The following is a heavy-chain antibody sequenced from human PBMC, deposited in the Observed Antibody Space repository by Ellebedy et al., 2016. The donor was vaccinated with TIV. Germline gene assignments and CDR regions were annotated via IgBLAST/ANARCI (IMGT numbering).Heavy chain of an antibody. CDR2: ISSYSSTI. CDR3: ARDISSWYVGISGADY. J-gene: IGHJ4*02. CDR1: GFTFTSYS. V-gene: IGHV3-48*04. Sequence: GGSLRLSCAASGFTFTSYSMNWVRQAPGKGLEWVSYISSYSSTIYYADSVKGRFTISRDNAKNSLYLQMNSLRAEDTAVYYCARDISSWYVGISGADYWGQGTLVTVSS. D-gene: IGHD6-13*01.